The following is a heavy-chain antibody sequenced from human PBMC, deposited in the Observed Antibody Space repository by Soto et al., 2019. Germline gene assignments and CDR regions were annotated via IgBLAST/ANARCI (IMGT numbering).Heavy chain of an antibody. V-gene: IGHV5-51*01. J-gene: IGHJ5*02. Sequence: GESLKISCKASGYSFSNYWIGWVRQLPGKGLEWMGIIYPGDSDTRYNPSFQGQVIFSADKSISTAYLQWSSLKASDTAIYYCTRRQYCGRSSCYREVSDTNWFYPCGQGSLVTVSS. CDR3: TRRQYCGRSSCYREVSDTNWFYP. D-gene: IGHD2-2*01. CDR2: IYPGDSDT. CDR1: GYSFSNYW.